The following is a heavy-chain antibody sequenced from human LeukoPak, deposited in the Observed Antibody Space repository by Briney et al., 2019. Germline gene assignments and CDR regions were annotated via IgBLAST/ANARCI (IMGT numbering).Heavy chain of an antibody. D-gene: IGHD3-22*01. V-gene: IGHV4-59*08. J-gene: IGHJ4*02. CDR1: GDSISSYY. CDR3: ARHRTMILDY. Sequence: SETLSLTCTVPGDSISSYYWSWIRQPPGKGLEWIGYIYYSGSTSYNPSLKSRVTISVGTSKNQFSLKLSSVTAADTAVYYCARHRTMILDYWGQGTLVTVSS. CDR2: IYYSGST.